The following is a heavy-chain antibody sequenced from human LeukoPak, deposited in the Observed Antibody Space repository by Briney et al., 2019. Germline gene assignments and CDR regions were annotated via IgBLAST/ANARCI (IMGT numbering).Heavy chain of an antibody. Sequence: GGSLRLSCAAAGFTFSIYWMSWVRQPPGKGLEWVGRIASKTDGGTTDYAAPVKGRFTISRDDSKNTLFLQMNSLKTEDTAVYYCTTGIRGDCGQGTLVTVSS. CDR2: IASKTDGGTT. J-gene: IGHJ4*02. CDR3: TTGIRGD. V-gene: IGHV3-15*04. CDR1: GFTFSIYW.